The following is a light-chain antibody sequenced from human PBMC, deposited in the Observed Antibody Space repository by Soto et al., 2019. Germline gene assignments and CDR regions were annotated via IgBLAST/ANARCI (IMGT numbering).Light chain of an antibody. Sequence: EIVMTQSPATLSVSPGERATLSCRPSQSISSNLAWYQQKPGQAPRLLIYGASIRATGIPARFSGSGSGTEFTLTISSLQSEDFAVYYCQQYNNWPRTFGQGTKLEIK. V-gene: IGKV3-15*01. CDR1: QSISSN. CDR2: GAS. J-gene: IGKJ2*01. CDR3: QQYNNWPRT.